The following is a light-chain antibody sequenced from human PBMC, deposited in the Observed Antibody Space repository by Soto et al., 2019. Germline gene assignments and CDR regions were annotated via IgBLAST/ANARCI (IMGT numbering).Light chain of an antibody. CDR1: NSDIGAYDY. Sequence: QSVLTQPASVSGSPGQSITISCTGTNSDIGAYDYVSWYQQHPDTAPKLILYEVSVRPSGISNRFSGSKSGNTASLTITGLQAEDEADYYCNSYTDSDTLYVFGTGTKLTVL. V-gene: IGLV2-14*01. CDR3: NSYTDSDTLYV. J-gene: IGLJ1*01. CDR2: EVS.